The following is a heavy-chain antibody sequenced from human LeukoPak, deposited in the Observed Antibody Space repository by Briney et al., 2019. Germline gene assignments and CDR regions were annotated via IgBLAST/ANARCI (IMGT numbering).Heavy chain of an antibody. CDR3: AKGGRAYYDFWSGLDAFDI. J-gene: IGHJ3*02. Sequence: PGGSLRLSCAASGFTFSSYAMSWVRQAPGKGLEWVSAISGSGGSTYYADSVKGRFTISRDNSNNTLYLQMISLRPEDTAVYYCAKGGRAYYDFWSGLDAFDIWGQGTLVIVSS. V-gene: IGHV3-23*01. CDR2: ISGSGGST. CDR1: GFTFSSYA. D-gene: IGHD3-3*01.